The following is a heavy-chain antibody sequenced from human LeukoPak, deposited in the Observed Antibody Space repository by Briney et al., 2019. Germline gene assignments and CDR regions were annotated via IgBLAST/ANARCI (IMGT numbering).Heavy chain of an antibody. CDR2: INPNSGGT. V-gene: IGHV1-2*02. Sequence: GASVKVSCKASGYTFTGSYMHWVRQAPGQGLEWMGWINPNSGGTNYAQKFQGRVTMTRDTSISTAYMELSRLRSDDTAVYYCARVKGEQQLVRFDPWGQGTLVTVSS. D-gene: IGHD6-13*01. J-gene: IGHJ5*02. CDR1: GYTFTGSY. CDR3: ARVKGEQQLVRFDP.